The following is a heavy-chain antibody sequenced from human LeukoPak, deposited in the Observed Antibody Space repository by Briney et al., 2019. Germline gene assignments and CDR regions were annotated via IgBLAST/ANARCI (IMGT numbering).Heavy chain of an antibody. CDR2: ISSSSSYI. Sequence: PGGSLRLSCAASGFTFSSYSMNWVRQAPGKGLEWVSSISSSSSYIYYADSVKGRFTISRDNAKNSLYLQVNSLRAEDTAVYYCARDLVFLSPSRAVVTRGYNYFDYWGQGTLVTVSS. V-gene: IGHV3-21*01. CDR3: ARDLVFLSPSRAVVTRGYNYFDY. D-gene: IGHD4-23*01. CDR1: GFTFSSYS. J-gene: IGHJ4*02.